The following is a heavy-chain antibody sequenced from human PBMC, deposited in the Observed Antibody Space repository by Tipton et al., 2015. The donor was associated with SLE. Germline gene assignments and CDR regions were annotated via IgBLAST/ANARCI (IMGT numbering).Heavy chain of an antibody. CDR1: GLTFSSYS. D-gene: IGHD3-10*01. V-gene: IGHV3-21*04. J-gene: IGHJ2*01. CDR3: SKDRTDYYGSAFLGYFDL. CDR2: ISSTSSYI. Sequence: SLRLSCAASGLTFSSYSMNWARQAPGKGLEWVSSISSTSSYIYYADSVKGRFTISRDNAKNSLYLQMNSLTAEDTALYYCSKDRTDYYGSAFLGYFDLWGRGTLVTASS.